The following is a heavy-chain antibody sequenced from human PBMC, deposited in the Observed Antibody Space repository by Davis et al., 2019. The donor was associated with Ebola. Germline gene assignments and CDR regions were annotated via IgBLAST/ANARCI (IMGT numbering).Heavy chain of an antibody. CDR3: ARGGATGTQGVYYYYGMDV. CDR1: GYTFTSYA. Sequence: AASVKVSCKASGYTFTSYAMHWVRQAPGQRLEWMGWINAGNGNTKYSQKFQGGVTITRDTSASTAYMELSSLRSEDTAVYYCARGGATGTQGVYYYYGMDVWGQGTTVTVSS. J-gene: IGHJ6*02. CDR2: INAGNGNT. V-gene: IGHV1-3*01. D-gene: IGHD1-1*01.